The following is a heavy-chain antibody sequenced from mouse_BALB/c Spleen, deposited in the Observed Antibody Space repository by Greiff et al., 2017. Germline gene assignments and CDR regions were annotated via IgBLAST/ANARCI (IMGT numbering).Heavy chain of an antibody. CDR2: ISYDGSN. J-gene: IGHJ4*01. Sequence: ESGPGLVKPSQSLSLTCSVTGYSIPRGYYWTWIRQFPGNKLEWLGYISYDGSNNYNPSLKNRISITRDTSKNQFFLKLNSVTTEDTATYYCARGGTMITSYAMDYGGQGTSVTVSA. V-gene: IGHV3-6*02. CDR1: GYSIPRGYY. CDR3: ARGGTMITSYAMDY. D-gene: IGHD2-4*01.